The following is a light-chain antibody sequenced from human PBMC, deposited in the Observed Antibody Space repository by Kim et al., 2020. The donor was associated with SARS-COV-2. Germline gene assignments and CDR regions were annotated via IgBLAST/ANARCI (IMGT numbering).Light chain of an antibody. CDR2: DAS. J-gene: IGKJ2*02. Sequence: IALTQSPGTLSLSPGETATLSCRASKSVAGKYVAWYQQKPGQAPRLLIFDASTRATGISDRFSGSGSGTDFSLTISRLEPEDFAVYYCQQYGTSPCTFGQGTKLEI. CDR1: KSVAGKY. CDR3: QQYGTSPCT. V-gene: IGKV3-20*01.